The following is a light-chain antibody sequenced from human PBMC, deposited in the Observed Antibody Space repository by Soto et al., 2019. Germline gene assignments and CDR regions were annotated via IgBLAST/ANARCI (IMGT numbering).Light chain of an antibody. CDR3: SSSAGNINIV. J-gene: IGLJ2*01. Sequence: QSALTQPPSASGSLGQSINISCTGSSRDIGAYDYVSWYQQNPGKAPTLILFEVTKRPSGVPDRFSGSKSGNTASLTVSGLQPDDEADYYCSSSAGNINIVFGGGTKLTVL. CDR1: SRDIGAYDY. CDR2: EVT. V-gene: IGLV2-8*01.